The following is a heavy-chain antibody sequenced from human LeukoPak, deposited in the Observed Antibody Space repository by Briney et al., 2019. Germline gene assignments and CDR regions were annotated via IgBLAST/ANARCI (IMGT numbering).Heavy chain of an antibody. CDR2: IKQDGSEK. CDR3: ARGSKEVRWPTTKSYYFDY. CDR1: GFTFSSYW. V-gene: IGHV3-7*01. J-gene: IGHJ4*02. D-gene: IGHD4-23*01. Sequence: GGSLRLSCAASGFTFSSYWMSWVRQAPGKGLEWVANIKQDGSEKYYVDSVKGRFTISRDNAKNSLYLQMTSLRAEDTAVYYCARGSKEVRWPTTKSYYFDYWGQGTLVTVSS.